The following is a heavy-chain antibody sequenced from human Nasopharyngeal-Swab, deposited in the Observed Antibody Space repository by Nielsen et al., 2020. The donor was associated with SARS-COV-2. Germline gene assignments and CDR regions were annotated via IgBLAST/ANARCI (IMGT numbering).Heavy chain of an antibody. J-gene: IGHJ4*02. CDR2: ITGNGDTT. CDR3: VRALSTSADH. Sequence: GGSLRLSCAASGFTFSSYSMSWLRQAPGKGLEWVSTITGNGDTTYYADSVKGRFTISRDNAVKTAYLQMNSLRADDTGLYFCVRALSTSADHWGQGTQVIVSS. D-gene: IGHD6-6*01. CDR1: GFTFSSYS. V-gene: IGHV3-23*01.